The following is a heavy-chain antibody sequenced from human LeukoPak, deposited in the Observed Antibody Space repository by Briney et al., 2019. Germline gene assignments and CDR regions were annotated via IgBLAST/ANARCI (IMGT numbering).Heavy chain of an antibody. CDR3: ARLDPSLVFEDY. Sequence: ASVKVSCKASGYTFTSYDINWVPQATGQGLEWMGWMNPNRGNTGHAQKFQGRVTMTRNTSISTAYMELSSLRSEDTAVYYCARLDPSLVFEDYWGQGTLVTVSS. V-gene: IGHV1-8*01. D-gene: IGHD3/OR15-3a*01. CDR2: MNPNRGNT. CDR1: GYTFTSYD. J-gene: IGHJ4*02.